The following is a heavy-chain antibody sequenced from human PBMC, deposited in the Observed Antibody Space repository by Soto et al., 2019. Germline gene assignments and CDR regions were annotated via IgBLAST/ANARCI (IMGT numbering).Heavy chain of an antibody. D-gene: IGHD2-2*01. CDR2: ISYDGSNK. CDR3: ARDGVGVVPAAIRFDY. CDR1: GFTFSSYA. Sequence: QVQLVESGGGVVQPGRSLRLSCATSGFTFSSYAKHWVRQAPGNGLEWVAVISYDGSNKNYADSVKGRFTISRDNSKNTVDLQMNSLRAEDTSVYYCARDGVGVVPAAIRFDYWGQGTLVTVSS. J-gene: IGHJ4*02. V-gene: IGHV3-30-3*01.